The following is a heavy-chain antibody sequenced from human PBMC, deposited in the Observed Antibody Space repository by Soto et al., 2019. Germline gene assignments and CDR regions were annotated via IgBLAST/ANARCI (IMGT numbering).Heavy chain of an antibody. V-gene: IGHV3-23*01. J-gene: IGHJ4*02. Sequence: EVHLLESGGGLVQPGESLRLSCGASGFTFSSCVMSWVRQAPGKGLEWVSCITDSGTGTYYGDSVKGRFTISRDNSKNTMYLQMNNLRAEDTGVYYCAKGLINGRWYAADWGQGTLVTVSS. CDR2: ITDSGTGT. CDR1: GFTFSSCV. D-gene: IGHD6-13*01. CDR3: AKGLINGRWYAAD.